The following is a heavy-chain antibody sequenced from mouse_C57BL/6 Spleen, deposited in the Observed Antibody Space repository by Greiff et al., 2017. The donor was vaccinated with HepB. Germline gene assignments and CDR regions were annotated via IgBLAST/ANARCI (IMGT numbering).Heavy chain of an antibody. V-gene: IGHV1-52*01. J-gene: IGHJ1*03. D-gene: IGHD1-1*01. CDR1: GYTFTSYW. CDR2: IDPSDSET. Sequence: QVHVKQPGAELVRPGSSVKLSCKASGYTFTSYWMHWVKQRPIQGLEWIGNIDPSDSETHYNQKFKDKATLTVDKSSSTAYMQLSSLTSEDSAVYYCARQRYGSSYGYFDVWGTGTTVTVSS. CDR3: ARQRYGSSYGYFDV.